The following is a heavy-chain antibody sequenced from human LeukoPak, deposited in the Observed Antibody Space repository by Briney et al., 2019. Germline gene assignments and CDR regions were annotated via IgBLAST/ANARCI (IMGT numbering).Heavy chain of an antibody. CDR3: ARDLRSGWSYYFDY. CDR1: GFTFDDYA. V-gene: IGHV3-74*01. Sequence: GGSLRLSCAASGFTFDDYAMHWVRQAPGKGLEWVSRINSDGSSTSYADSVKGRFTISRDNAKNTLYLQMNSLRAEDTAVYYCARDLRSGWSYYFDYWGQGTLVTVSS. J-gene: IGHJ4*02. CDR2: INSDGSST. D-gene: IGHD6-19*01.